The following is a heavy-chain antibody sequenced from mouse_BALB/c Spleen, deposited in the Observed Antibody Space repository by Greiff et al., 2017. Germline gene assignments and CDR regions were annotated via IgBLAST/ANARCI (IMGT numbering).Heavy chain of an antibody. Sequence: EVKLVESGGGLVKPGGSLKLSCAASGFTFSSYAMSWVRQTPEKRLEWVASISSGGSTYYPASVKGRFTISRDNARNILYLQMSSLRSEDTAMYYCAGGQAWFAYWGQGTLVTVSA. CDR1: GFTFSSYA. CDR3: AGGQAWFAY. J-gene: IGHJ3*01. V-gene: IGHV5-6-5*01. CDR2: ISSGGST.